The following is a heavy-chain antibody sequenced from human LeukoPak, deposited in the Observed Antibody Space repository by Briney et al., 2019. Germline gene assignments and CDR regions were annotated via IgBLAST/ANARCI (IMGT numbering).Heavy chain of an antibody. J-gene: IGHJ3*01. D-gene: IGHD3-10*01. Sequence: GSLRLSCAASRFTFSSYWMSWVRQAPGKGLEWVANIKQDGSEKYYVDSVKGRFTISRDNAKNSLFLQMNSLRAEDTAVYYCARDYGYDGFDVWGQGTMVTVSS. CDR3: ARDYGYDGFDV. V-gene: IGHV3-7*04. CDR1: RFTFSSYW. CDR2: IKQDGSEK.